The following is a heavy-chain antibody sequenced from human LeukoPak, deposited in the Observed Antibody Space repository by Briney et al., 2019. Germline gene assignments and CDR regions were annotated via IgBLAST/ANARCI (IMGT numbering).Heavy chain of an antibody. D-gene: IGHD3-22*01. CDR2: IYYSGST. CDR3: ARRGYDSSGSYYAY. V-gene: IGHV4-39*01. CDR1: GGSISSSSYY. J-gene: IGHJ4*02. Sequence: SETLSLTCIVSGGSISSSSYYWGWIRQPPGKGLEWIGSIYYSGSTYYNPSLKSRVTISVDTSKNQFSLKLSSVTAADTAVYYCARRGYDSSGSYYAYWGQGTLVTVSS.